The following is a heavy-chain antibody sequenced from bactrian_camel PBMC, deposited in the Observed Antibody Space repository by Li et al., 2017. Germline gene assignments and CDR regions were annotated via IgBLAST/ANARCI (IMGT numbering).Heavy chain of an antibody. CDR1: ADISSSNC. V-gene: IGHV3S42*01. D-gene: IGHD5*01. CDR3: AVDLTGRPGCEYNS. Sequence: VQLVESGGGSVQTGGSLRLSCAASADISSSNCMGWLRQAPGKGREGVAVRYADGSTRYLGSVQGRFTISHDNAKNTLYLQMNNLKVEDTAMYYCAVDLTGRPGCEYNSWGQGTQVTVS. J-gene: IGHJ4*01. CDR2: RYADGST.